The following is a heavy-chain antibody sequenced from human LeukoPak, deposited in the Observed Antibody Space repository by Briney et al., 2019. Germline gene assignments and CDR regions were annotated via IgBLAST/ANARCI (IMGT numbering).Heavy chain of an antibody. CDR1: GGSISSSSYY. Sequence: SETLSLTCTVSGGSISSSSYYWGWIRQPPGKGLEWIGSIYYSGSTYYNSSLKSRVTISVDTSKSQFSLKLSSVTAADTAVYYCARVRAGFGELSHFDYWGQGTLVTVSS. V-gene: IGHV4-39*07. J-gene: IGHJ4*02. D-gene: IGHD3-10*01. CDR3: ARVRAGFGELSHFDY. CDR2: IYYSGST.